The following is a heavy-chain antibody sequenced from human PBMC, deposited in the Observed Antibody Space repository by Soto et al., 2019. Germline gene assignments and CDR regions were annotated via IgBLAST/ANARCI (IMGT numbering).Heavy chain of an antibody. CDR2: IIPIFGTA. V-gene: IGHV1-69*12. J-gene: IGHJ2*01. CDR1: GGTFSSYA. D-gene: IGHD2-15*01. Sequence: QVQLVQSGAEVKKPGSSVKVSCKASGGTFSSYAISWVRQAPGQGLEWMGGIIPIFGTANYAQKFQGRVTITEDESTSTAYMELSSLRSEDTAVYYCARVVTVVKSFHYWYFDLWGRGTLVTVSS. CDR3: ARVVTVVKSFHYWYFDL.